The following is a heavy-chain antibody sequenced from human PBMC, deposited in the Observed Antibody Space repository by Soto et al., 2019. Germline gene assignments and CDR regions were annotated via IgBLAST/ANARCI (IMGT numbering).Heavy chain of an antibody. V-gene: IGHV4-59*01. D-gene: IGHD1-26*01. Sequence: PSETLSLTCSVSGGSFTNYYWSWIRQPPGKGLEWVGHIHYSGSTKYTSSLKSRVAISVDTSKQQFSLRLSSVTAADTAVYYCARSPIVAPTPYIFDYWGQGTLVTVSS. CDR3: ARSPIVAPTPYIFDY. J-gene: IGHJ4*02. CDR2: IHYSGST. CDR1: GGSFTNYY.